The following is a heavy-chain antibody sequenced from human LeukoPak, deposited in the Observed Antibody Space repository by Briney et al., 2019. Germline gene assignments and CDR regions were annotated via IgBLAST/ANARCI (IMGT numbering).Heavy chain of an antibody. D-gene: IGHD5-18*01. Sequence: GRSLRLSCAASGFTFSSYGMHWVRQAPGKGLEWVAVISYDGSNKYYADSVKGRFSISRDNSKNTLYLQMNSLRAEDTAVYYCAKVEDTGPFDPWGQGTLVTVSS. J-gene: IGHJ5*02. CDR2: ISYDGSNK. CDR1: GFTFSSYG. V-gene: IGHV3-30*18. CDR3: AKVEDTGPFDP.